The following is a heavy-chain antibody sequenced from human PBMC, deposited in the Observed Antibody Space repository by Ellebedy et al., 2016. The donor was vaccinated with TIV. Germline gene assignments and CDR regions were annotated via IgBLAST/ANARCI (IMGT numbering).Heavy chain of an antibody. CDR2: ISTYNCNT. D-gene: IGHD6-6*01. CDR3: ARAWSSSSDS. J-gene: IGHJ4*02. V-gene: IGHV1-18*04. Sequence: ASVKVSCXASGYTFTSDSISWVRHAPGQGLEWMGWISTYNCNTNYAQKLQGRVTMTTDTSTSTAYMELRSLRSDDTAVYYCARAWSSSSDSWGQGTLVTVSS. CDR1: GYTFTSDS.